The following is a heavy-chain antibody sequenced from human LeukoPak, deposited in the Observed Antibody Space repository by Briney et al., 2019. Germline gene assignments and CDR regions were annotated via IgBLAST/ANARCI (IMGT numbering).Heavy chain of an antibody. J-gene: IGHJ4*02. D-gene: IGHD6-19*01. Sequence: ASVKVSCKASGYSFTSYAMNWVRQAPGQGLEWMGWINTNTGNPTYAQGFTGRFVFSLDTSVSTAYLQISSLKAEDTAVYYCASGYSSGWFNYWGQGTLVTVSS. V-gene: IGHV7-4-1*02. CDR2: INTNTGNP. CDR3: ASGYSSGWFNY. CDR1: GYSFTSYA.